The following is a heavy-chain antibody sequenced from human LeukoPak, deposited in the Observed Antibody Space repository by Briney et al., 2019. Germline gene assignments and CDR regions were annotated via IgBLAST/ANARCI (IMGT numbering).Heavy chain of an antibody. D-gene: IGHD3-10*01. Sequence: RGSLKLSCAASGFSFSSYGMQWVRQAPGKGLEWVAVIWYDGSNKYYADSVKGRFTISRDNSKNTLYLQMNSLRAEDTAVYYCARDPGTHTDYWGQGTLVTVSS. CDR2: IWYDGSNK. CDR1: GFSFSSYG. V-gene: IGHV3-33*01. J-gene: IGHJ4*02. CDR3: ARDPGTHTDY.